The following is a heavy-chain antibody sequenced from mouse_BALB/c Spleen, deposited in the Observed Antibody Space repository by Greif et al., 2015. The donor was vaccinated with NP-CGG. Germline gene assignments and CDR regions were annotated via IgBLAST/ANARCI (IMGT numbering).Heavy chain of an antibody. Sequence: VQLQQSGAELVKPGASVKLSCKASGYTFTSYYMYWVKQRPGQGLEWIGEINPSNGGTNFNEKFKSKATLTVDKSSSTAYMQLSSPTSEDSAVYYCTHWFAYWGQGTLVTVSA. J-gene: IGHJ3*01. CDR2: INPSNGGT. V-gene: IGHV1S81*02. CDR1: GYTFTSYY. CDR3: THWFAY.